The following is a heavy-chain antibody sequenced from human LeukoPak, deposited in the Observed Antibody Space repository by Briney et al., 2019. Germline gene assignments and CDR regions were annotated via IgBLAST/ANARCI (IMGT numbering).Heavy chain of an antibody. Sequence: SETLSLTCTVSGGSFSSYHWSWIRQPPGKGLEWIGSIYYSGSTNYNPSLKSRVTISVDTSNNQFSLKLRSVTTGDTAVYYCARGFSGWTRYDYWGQGTLVTVSS. CDR2: IYYSGST. CDR1: GGSFSSYH. D-gene: IGHD6-19*01. CDR3: ARGFSGWTRYDY. J-gene: IGHJ4*02. V-gene: IGHV4-59*08.